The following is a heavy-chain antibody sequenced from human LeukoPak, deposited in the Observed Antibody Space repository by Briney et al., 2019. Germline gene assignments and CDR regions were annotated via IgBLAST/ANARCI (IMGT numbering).Heavy chain of an antibody. CDR3: ARHRASSRGGSGYSQGRFDS. Sequence: SETLSLTCTVSGGSVSSSDYYWGWIRQPPGKGLEWIGSAYYSGTTYYNPSLKSRVTISVDTSKNQVSLNLSSVTAADTAVYYCARHRASSRGGSGYSQGRFDSWGQGILVTVSS. CDR1: GGSVSSSDYY. CDR2: AYYSGTT. V-gene: IGHV4-39*01. J-gene: IGHJ4*02. D-gene: IGHD3-22*01.